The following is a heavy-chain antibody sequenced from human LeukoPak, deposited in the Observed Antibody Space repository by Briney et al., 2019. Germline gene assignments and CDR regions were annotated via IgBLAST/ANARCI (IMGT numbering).Heavy chain of an antibody. CDR1: GGTFSSYA. V-gene: IGHV1-69*13. CDR2: IIPTFGTA. J-gene: IGHJ4*02. Sequence: ASVKVSCKASGGTFSSYAISWVRQAPGQGLEWMGGIIPTFGTANYAQKFQGRVTITADESTSTAYMELSSLRSEDTAVYYCARDLGVRGVSVFDYWGQGTLVTVSS. CDR3: ARDLGVRGVSVFDY. D-gene: IGHD3-10*01.